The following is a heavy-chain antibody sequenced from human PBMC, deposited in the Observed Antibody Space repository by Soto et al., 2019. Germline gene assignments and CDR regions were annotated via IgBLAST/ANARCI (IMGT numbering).Heavy chain of an antibody. CDR3: AHSGGCPGGCDWFDP. J-gene: IGHJ5*02. V-gene: IGHV2-5*01. CDR1: GFSLSTSGVG. Sequence: QITLKESGPTLVKPTQTLTLTCTFSGFSLSTSGVGVGWIRQPPGKALEWLALIYWNDDKRYSPSLKSRLTITKDTSKSQVVLTMTNMDPVDTATYYCAHSGGCPGGCDWFDPWGQGTLVTVSS. D-gene: IGHD6-19*01. CDR2: IYWNDDK.